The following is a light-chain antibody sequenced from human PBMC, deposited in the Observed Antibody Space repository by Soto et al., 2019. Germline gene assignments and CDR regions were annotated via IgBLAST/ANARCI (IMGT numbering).Light chain of an antibody. J-gene: IGKJ2*01. Sequence: EIVLTQSPATLSLSPGERATLSCRASQSVSSYLAWYQQKPGQAPRLLIYDASNRATGIPARFSGSGSGTDFTRTISSLEPGDFAVYYCQQRSNWPPYTFGQGTKLEIK. CDR3: QQRSNWPPYT. CDR1: QSVSSY. CDR2: DAS. V-gene: IGKV3-11*01.